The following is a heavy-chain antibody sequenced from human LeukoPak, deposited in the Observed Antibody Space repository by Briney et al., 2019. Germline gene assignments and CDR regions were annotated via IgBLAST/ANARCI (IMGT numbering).Heavy chain of an antibody. J-gene: IGHJ5*02. V-gene: IGHV4-59*08. Sequence: PSETLSLTCTVSGGSISSYYWSWIRQPPGKGLEWIGYIYYSGSTNYNLSLKSRVTISVDTSKKQFSLKLSSVTAADTAVYYCARIYSSSWFLNWFDPWGQGTLVTVSS. CDR3: ARIYSSSWFLNWFDP. D-gene: IGHD6-13*01. CDR2: IYYSGST. CDR1: GGSISSYY.